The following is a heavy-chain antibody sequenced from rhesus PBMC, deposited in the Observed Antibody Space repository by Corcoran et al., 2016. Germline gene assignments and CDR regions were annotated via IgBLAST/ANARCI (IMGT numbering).Heavy chain of an antibody. D-gene: IGHD6-25*01. Sequence: QVQLQESGPAVVKPSETLSLTCAVSGGSISSSNWWSWIRQSPGKWLEWIGGIYGSGGSTEYNPSLQSRVTFSKDTYKNQFSLKLSSVTAADTAVYYCARDWYSGSWSPYYFDYWGQGVLVTVSS. CDR2: IYGSGGST. J-gene: IGHJ4*01. CDR3: ARDWYSGSWSPYYFDY. V-gene: IGHV4-93*01. CDR1: GGSISSSNW.